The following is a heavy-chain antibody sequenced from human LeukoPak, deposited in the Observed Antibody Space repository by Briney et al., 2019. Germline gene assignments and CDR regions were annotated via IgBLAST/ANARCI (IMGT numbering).Heavy chain of an antibody. Sequence: GGSLRLSCAASGFTFSSYAMSWVRQAPGKGLEWVSAISGSGGSTYYADSVKGRFTISRDNSKNTLYLQVNSLRAEDTAVYYCARDGYNPFDYWGQGTLVTVSS. CDR1: GFTFSSYA. CDR2: ISGSGGST. D-gene: IGHD5-24*01. CDR3: ARDGYNPFDY. J-gene: IGHJ4*02. V-gene: IGHV3-23*01.